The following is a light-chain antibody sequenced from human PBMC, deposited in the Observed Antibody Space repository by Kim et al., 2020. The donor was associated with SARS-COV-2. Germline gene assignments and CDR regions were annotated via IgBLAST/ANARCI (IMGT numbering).Light chain of an antibody. V-gene: IGLV6-57*01. J-gene: IGLJ2*01. CDR2: DDV. CDR1: TGSVARNY. Sequence: GATVSFSCTRITGSVARNYLQWYRHRPRSCPTTLFSDDVSRLSRFRDRFWFTFDTSANSASLTFSGLSAEDEAHYFCRSYEDPDVVFGVGTQLSVL. CDR3: RSYEDPDVV.